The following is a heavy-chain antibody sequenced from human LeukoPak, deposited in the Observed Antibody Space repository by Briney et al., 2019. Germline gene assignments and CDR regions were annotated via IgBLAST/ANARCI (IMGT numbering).Heavy chain of an antibody. CDR1: GGSISTSDYY. V-gene: IGHV4-39*01. J-gene: IGHJ4*02. CDR2: IYYTGRT. CDR3: ARGPGSTRDY. D-gene: IGHD1-14*01. Sequence: SETLSLTCTVSGGSISTSDYYWGWIRQPPGKGLEWIGAIYYTGRTSYNPSLKSRVTMSVDSSKNQFSLKLSSVTATDTAVYYCARGPGSTRDYWGQGTLVTVSS.